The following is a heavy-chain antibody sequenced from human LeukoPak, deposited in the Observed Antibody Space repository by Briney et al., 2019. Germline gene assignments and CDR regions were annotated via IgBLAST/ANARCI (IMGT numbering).Heavy chain of an antibody. CDR3: ARDGASDYGDYENWFDP. CDR2: IWYDGSNK. CDR1: GFTFSSYG. Sequence: GGSLRLSCAASGFTFSSYGMHWVRQAPGKGLEWVAVIWYDGSNKYYADSVKGRFTISRDNSKNTLYLQMNSLRAEDTAVYYCARDGASDYGDYENWFDPWGQGTLVTVSS. D-gene: IGHD4-17*01. J-gene: IGHJ5*02. V-gene: IGHV3-33*01.